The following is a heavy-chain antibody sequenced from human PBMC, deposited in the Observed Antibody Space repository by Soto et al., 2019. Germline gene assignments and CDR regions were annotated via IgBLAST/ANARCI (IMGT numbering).Heavy chain of an antibody. CDR1: GFTFSSYG. J-gene: IGHJ4*02. CDR2: IWYDGSNK. D-gene: IGHD2-15*01. V-gene: IGHV3-33*01. CDR3: ASRSRVEPYSFDY. Sequence: PGGSLRLSCVASGFTFSSYGMHWVRQAPGKGLEWVAVIWYDGSNKYYADSVKGRFTISRDISKNTLYLQMNNLRAEDTAVYYCASRSRVEPYSFDYWGQGT.